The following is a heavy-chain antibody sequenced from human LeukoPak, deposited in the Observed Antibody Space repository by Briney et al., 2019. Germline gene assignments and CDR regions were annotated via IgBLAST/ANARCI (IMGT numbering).Heavy chain of an antibody. CDR3: ATSPLATQWLRCHY. CDR2: FDPEDGET. Sequence: ASVKVSCKVSGYTLTELSMHWVRQAPGKGLEWMGGFDPEDGETIYAQKFQGRVTMTEDTSTDTAYMELSSLRSVDTAVYYCATSPLATQWLRCHYWGQGTLVTVSS. CDR1: GYTLTELS. J-gene: IGHJ4*02. V-gene: IGHV1-24*01. D-gene: IGHD5-12*01.